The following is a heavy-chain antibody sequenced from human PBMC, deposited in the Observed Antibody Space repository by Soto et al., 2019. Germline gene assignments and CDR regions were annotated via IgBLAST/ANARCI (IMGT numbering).Heavy chain of an antibody. D-gene: IGHD2-15*01. CDR3: AGEKVRNCSGGSCYSNWFDP. J-gene: IGHJ5*02. Sequence: ASVKVSCKASGYTFTSYAMHWVRQAPGQRLEWMGWINAGNGNTKYSQKFQGRVTITRDTSASTAYMELSSLRSEDTAVYYCAGEKVRNCSGGSCYSNWFDPWGQGTLVTVSS. CDR1: GYTFTSYA. CDR2: INAGNGNT. V-gene: IGHV1-3*01.